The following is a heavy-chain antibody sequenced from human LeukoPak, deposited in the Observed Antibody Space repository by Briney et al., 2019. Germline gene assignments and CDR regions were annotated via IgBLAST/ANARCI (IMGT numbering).Heavy chain of an antibody. CDR3: ARAQGYDFWSGSQYYFDY. CDR2: ISPTGSTT. V-gene: IGHV3-74*01. D-gene: IGHD3-3*01. Sequence: GGSLRLSCTASGFSFSGHWMHWARQLPGKGLVWVSRISPTGSTTSYADSVKGRFTVSRDNAKNSLYLQMNSLRAEDTAVYYCARAQGYDFWSGSQYYFDYWGQGTPVTVSS. J-gene: IGHJ4*02. CDR1: GFSFSGHW.